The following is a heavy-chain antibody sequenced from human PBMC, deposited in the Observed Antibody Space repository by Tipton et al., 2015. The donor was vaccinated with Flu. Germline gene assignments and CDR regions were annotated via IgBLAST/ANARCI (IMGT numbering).Heavy chain of an antibody. V-gene: IGHV4-34*01. Sequence: LRLSCAVYAGSFSGYYWSWIRQPPGKGLEWIGEINHSGSTNYNPSLKSRVTISVDKSKNQFSLNLSSVTAADTAVYFCATKYYDFWSGRECCHYWGQGTLVTVSS. J-gene: IGHJ4*02. D-gene: IGHD3-3*01. CDR1: AGSFSGYY. CDR3: ATKYYDFWSGRECCHY. CDR2: INHSGST.